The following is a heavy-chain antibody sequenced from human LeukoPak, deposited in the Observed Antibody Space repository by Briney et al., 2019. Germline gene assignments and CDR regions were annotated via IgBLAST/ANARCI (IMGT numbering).Heavy chain of an antibody. J-gene: IGHJ4*02. CDR2: INPNSGGT. D-gene: IGHD6-19*01. CDR3: ARHSWLDRGYFDY. Sequence: WASVKVSCKASGYTFTGYYMHWVRQAPGQGLEWMGWINPNSGGTNYAQKFQGRVTMTRDTSISTAYMELSRLRSDDTAVYYCARHSWLDRGYFDYWGQGALVTVSS. V-gene: IGHV1-2*02. CDR1: GYTFTGYY.